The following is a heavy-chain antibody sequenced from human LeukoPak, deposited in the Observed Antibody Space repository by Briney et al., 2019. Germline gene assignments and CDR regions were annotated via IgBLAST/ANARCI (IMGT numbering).Heavy chain of an antibody. Sequence: GGSLRLSCAASGFTFSSYAMSWVRQAPGKGLEWVSAISGGGGSTYYADSVKGRFTISRDNSKNTLYLQMNSLRAENTAVYYCAKLSSRDYFDYWGQGTLVTVSS. D-gene: IGHD3-16*02. CDR2: ISGGGGST. CDR3: AKLSSRDYFDY. J-gene: IGHJ4*02. CDR1: GFTFSSYA. V-gene: IGHV3-23*01.